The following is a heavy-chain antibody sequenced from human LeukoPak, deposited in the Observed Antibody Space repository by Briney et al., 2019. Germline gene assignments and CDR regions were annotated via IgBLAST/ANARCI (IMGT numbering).Heavy chain of an antibody. CDR2: INPNSGGT. CDR1: GYTFTGYY. CDR3: ARPTEIVVVPAALDY. J-gene: IGHJ4*02. D-gene: IGHD2-2*01. Sequence: GASVKVSCKASGYTFTGYYMHWVRQAPGQGLEWMGWINPNSGGTDYAQKFQGRVTMTRDTSISTAYMELSRLRSDDTAVYYCARPTEIVVVPAALDYWGQGTLVTVSS. V-gene: IGHV1-2*02.